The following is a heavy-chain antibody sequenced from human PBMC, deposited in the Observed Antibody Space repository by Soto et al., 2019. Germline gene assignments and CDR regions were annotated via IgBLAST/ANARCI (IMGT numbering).Heavy chain of an antibody. CDR2: ISSSTKTI. Sequence: EVKLVESGGGLVQPGGSLRLSCAASGFSLSTYSMNWVRQAPGKGLEWLSYISSSTKTIFYTDSVKGRFTISRDSANNSLYLQMNSLRDGDTAVYFCARGLGWRRGPFDCWGQGTLVAVSP. J-gene: IGHJ4*02. CDR3: ARGLGWRRGPFDC. CDR1: GFSLSTYS. V-gene: IGHV3-48*02. D-gene: IGHD2-21*01.